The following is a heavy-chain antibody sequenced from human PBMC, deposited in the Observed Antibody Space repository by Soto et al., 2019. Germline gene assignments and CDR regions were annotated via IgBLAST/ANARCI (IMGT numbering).Heavy chain of an antibody. CDR2: INPQSGSS. CDR1: GFNFSDYS. CDR3: ARDAIPFWPRYYFDL. V-gene: IGHV1-46*01. D-gene: IGHD2-21*01. J-gene: IGHJ4*02. Sequence: ASVKVSCKASGFNFSDYSLHWVRQVPGQGLEWMGKINPQSGSSSSSQKFKDKVVMTRDMSANTVYMELRSLTSEDTALYYCARDAIPFWPRYYFDLWGQGTLVTVSS.